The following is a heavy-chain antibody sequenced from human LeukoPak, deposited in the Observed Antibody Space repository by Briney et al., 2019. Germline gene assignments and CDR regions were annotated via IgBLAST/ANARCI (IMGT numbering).Heavy chain of an antibody. V-gene: IGHV3-74*01. Sequence: PGGSLRLSRAASGFTFSRYYMHWVRQAPGKGLVWVSRINSDGSSTTYADSVKGRFTISRDNAKNTLYLQMNSLKVEDTAVYYCTRVFVGDGYSSSGYWGQGTLVTVSS. CDR3: TRVFVGDGYSSSGY. CDR2: INSDGSST. D-gene: IGHD6-13*01. J-gene: IGHJ4*02. CDR1: GFTFSRYY.